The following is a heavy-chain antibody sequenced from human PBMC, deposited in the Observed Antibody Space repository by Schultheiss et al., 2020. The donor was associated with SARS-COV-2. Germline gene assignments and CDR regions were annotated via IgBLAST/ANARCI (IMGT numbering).Heavy chain of an antibody. CDR3: AARVYDSSGYYLY. Sequence: ASVKVSCKASGGTFSSYAISWVRQAPGQGLEWMGWITSNNGNTHYPRKVQGRVTMTTDTSTSTAYMELRSLRSDDTAVYYCAARVYDSSGYYLYWGQGTLVTVSS. V-gene: IGHV1-18*01. J-gene: IGHJ4*02. D-gene: IGHD3-22*01. CDR1: GGTFSSYA. CDR2: ITSNNGNT.